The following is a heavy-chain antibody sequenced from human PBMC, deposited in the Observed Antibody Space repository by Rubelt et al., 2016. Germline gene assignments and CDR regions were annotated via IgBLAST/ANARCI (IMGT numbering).Heavy chain of an antibody. CDR3: ARGAKGFKSLLDY. CDR2: MNPNSGNT. J-gene: IGHJ4*02. V-gene: IGHV1-8*01. Sequence: GYTFTSYDINWVRQATGQGLEWMGWMNPNSGNTGYAQKFQGRVTMTRNTSISTAYMELSSLRSEDTAVYYCARGAKGFKSLLDYWGQGTLVTVSS. CDR1: GYTFTSYD. D-gene: IGHD4-11*01.